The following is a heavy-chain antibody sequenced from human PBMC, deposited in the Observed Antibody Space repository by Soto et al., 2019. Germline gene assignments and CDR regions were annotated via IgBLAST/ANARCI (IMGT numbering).Heavy chain of an antibody. D-gene: IGHD3-3*01. Sequence: PGGSLRLSCAASGFTFTRYSMNWVRQAPGKGLEWVSSISSTTNYIYYADSVKGRFTISRDNAKNSLYLQMNSLRAEDTAVYYCARDKGSGNPYYFDYWGQGTLVTVSS. CDR1: GFTFTRYS. CDR2: ISSTTNYI. J-gene: IGHJ4*02. CDR3: ARDKGSGNPYYFDY. V-gene: IGHV3-21*01.